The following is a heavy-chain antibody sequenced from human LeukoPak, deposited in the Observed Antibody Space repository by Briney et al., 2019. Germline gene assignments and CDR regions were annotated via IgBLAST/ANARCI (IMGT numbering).Heavy chain of an antibody. J-gene: IGHJ3*02. Sequence: PGGSLRLSCAASGFTVSGNYMSWVRQAPGKRLEWVSVIYSGGGTYYADSVKGRFTISRDNSKNTLYLQMNSLRAEDTAVYYCARDGAHCTNGVCYSYGAFDIWGQGTMVTVSS. V-gene: IGHV3-66*02. CDR2: IYSGGGT. CDR1: GFTVSGNY. D-gene: IGHD2-8*01. CDR3: ARDGAHCTNGVCYSYGAFDI.